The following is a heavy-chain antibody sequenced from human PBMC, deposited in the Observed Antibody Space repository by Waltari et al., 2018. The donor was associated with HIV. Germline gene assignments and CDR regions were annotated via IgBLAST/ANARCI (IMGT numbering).Heavy chain of an antibody. CDR2: MNPNRENT. J-gene: IGHJ6*02. V-gene: IGHV1-8*02. CDR3: ARNSSAKGNRYFYYGLDV. Sequence: QVHLVQSGPEVKRPGASVKISCKGYGYIFMNFDVNWVRQAAGQGPEWLGWMNPNRENTASPYVYGEKVAMTRDVSTDTAYMEMSGLTPEDTAIYYCARNSSAKGNRYFYYGLDVWGQGTPVTV. D-gene: IGHD3-22*01. CDR1: GYIFMNFD.